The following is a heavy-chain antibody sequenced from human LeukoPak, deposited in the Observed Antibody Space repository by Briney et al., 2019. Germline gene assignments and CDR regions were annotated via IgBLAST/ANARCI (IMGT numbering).Heavy chain of an antibody. V-gene: IGHV4-34*01. Sequence: SETLSLTCAVYGGSFSGYYWSWIRQPPGKGLEWIGEINHSGSTNYNPSLKSRVTISVDTSKNQFSLKLSSVTAADTAVYYCASDCSSTSCPNWFDPWGQGTLVTVSS. CDR1: GGSFSGYY. D-gene: IGHD2-2*01. CDR2: INHSGST. J-gene: IGHJ5*02. CDR3: ASDCSSTSCPNWFDP.